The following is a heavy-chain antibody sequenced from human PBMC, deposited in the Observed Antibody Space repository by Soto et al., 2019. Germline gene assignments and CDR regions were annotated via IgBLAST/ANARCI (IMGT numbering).Heavy chain of an antibody. Sequence: SETLSLTCTVSGGSISSGDYYWSWIRQPPGKGLEWIGYIYYSGSTYYNPSLKSRVTISVDTSKNQFSLKLSSVTAADTAVYYCASVPSTWSEGYYFDGWGPGTLVTVSS. V-gene: IGHV4-30-4*01. J-gene: IGHJ4*02. D-gene: IGHD1-26*01. CDR2: IYYSGST. CDR3: ASVPSTWSEGYYFDG. CDR1: GGSISSGDYY.